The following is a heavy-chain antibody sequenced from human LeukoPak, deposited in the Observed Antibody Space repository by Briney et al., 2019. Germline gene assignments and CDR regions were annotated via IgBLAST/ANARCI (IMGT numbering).Heavy chain of an antibody. CDR1: GYTFTSYY. CDR3: ARGVRGNPAWFDP. Sequence: ASVKVPCKASGYTFTSYYMHWVRQAPGQGLEWMGIINPSGGSTSYAQKFQGRVTMTRNTSISTAYMELSSLRSEDTAVYYCARGVRGNPAWFDPWGQGTLVTVSS. CDR2: INPSGGST. D-gene: IGHD4-23*01. V-gene: IGHV1-46*01. J-gene: IGHJ5*02.